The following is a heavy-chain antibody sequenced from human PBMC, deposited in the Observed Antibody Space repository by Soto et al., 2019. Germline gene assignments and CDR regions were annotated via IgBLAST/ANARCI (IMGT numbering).Heavy chain of an antibody. J-gene: IGHJ3*02. CDR2: ISYDGSNK. Sequence: GGSLRLSCAASGFTFRSYGMHWVRQAPAKGLEWVAVISYDGSNKYYADSVKGRFTISRDNSKNTLYLQMNSLRAEDTAVYYCAKGGVGSTSNAFDIWGQGTMVTVSS. CDR1: GFTFRSYG. CDR3: AKGGVGSTSNAFDI. V-gene: IGHV3-30*18. D-gene: IGHD1-26*01.